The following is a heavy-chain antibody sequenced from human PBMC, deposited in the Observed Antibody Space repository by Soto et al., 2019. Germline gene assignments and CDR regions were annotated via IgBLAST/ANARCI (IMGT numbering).Heavy chain of an antibody. V-gene: IGHV4-59*01. J-gene: IGHJ5*02. D-gene: IGHD3-3*01. CDR1: GGSISSYY. CDR3: ARNRFLEWFDP. Sequence: SETLSLTCTVSGGSISSYYCSCIRQPPGKGLEWIGYIYYSGSTNYNPSLKSRVTISVDTSKNQFSLKLSSVTAADTAVYYCARNRFLEWFDPWGQGTLVTVSS. CDR2: IYYSGST.